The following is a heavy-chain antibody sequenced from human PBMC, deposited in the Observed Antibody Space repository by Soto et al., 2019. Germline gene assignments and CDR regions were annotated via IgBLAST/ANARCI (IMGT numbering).Heavy chain of an antibody. CDR2: IIPVSGAA. Sequence: QVQLVQSGAEVKKPGSSVKVSCKASGGTFGSYAFSWVRQAPGQGLEWMGGIIPVSGAAHYAXXXQGXVTXXXXXXXXXXXXXXXXXXXXXXXXYYCATALGCRSTSCTLDYWGQGTRVIVSS. D-gene: IGHD2-2*01. V-gene: IGHV1-69*01. CDR1: GGTFGSYA. J-gene: IGHJ4*02. CDR3: ATALGCRSTSCTLDY.